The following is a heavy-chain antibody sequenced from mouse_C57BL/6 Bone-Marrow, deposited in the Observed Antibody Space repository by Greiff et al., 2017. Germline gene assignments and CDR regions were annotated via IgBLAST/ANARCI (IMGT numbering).Heavy chain of an antibody. J-gene: IGHJ2*01. CDR2: IWSGGST. CDR3: ATKGGLRRGDYFDY. V-gene: IGHV2-2*01. D-gene: IGHD2-4*01. CDR1: GFSLTSYG. Sequence: QVQLQQSGPGLVQPSQSLSITCTVSGFSLTSYGVHWVRQSPGKGLEWLGVIWSGGSTDYIAAFISSLSISKDNSKSQVFFKMNSLQADDTAIYYCATKGGLRRGDYFDYWGQGTTLTVSS.